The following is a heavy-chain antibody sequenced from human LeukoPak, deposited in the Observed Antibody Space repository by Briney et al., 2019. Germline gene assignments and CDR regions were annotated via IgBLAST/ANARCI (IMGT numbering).Heavy chain of an antibody. J-gene: IGHJ6*02. CDR2: IWYDGSNK. Sequence: GGSLRLSCAASGFTFSSYGMHWVRQAPGKGLEWVAVIWYDGSNKYYADSVKGRFTISRDNSKNTLYLQMNSLRAEDTAVYYCAKERLPVADDYYYYGMDVWGQGTTVTVSS. CDR1: GFTFSSYG. CDR3: AKERLPVADDYYYYGMDV. V-gene: IGHV3-33*06. D-gene: IGHD6-19*01.